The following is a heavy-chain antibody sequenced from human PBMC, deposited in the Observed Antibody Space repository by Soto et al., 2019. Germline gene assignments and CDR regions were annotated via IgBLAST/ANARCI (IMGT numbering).Heavy chain of an antibody. D-gene: IGHD3-3*01. J-gene: IGHJ5*02. Sequence: ASVKVSCKASGYTFTSYYMHWVRQAPGQGLEWMGIINPSGGSTSYAQKFQGRVTMTRDTSTSTVYMELSSLRSEDTAVYYCARVHVLWCGYYRSSRFEPWGHGTRVTVPS. CDR2: INPSGGST. CDR1: GYTFTSYY. CDR3: ARVHVLWCGYYRSSRFEP. V-gene: IGHV1-46*01.